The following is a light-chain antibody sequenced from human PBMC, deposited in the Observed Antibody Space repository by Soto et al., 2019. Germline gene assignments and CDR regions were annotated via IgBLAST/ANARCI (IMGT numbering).Light chain of an antibody. V-gene: IGLV7-46*01. Sequence: QAVVTQEPSLTVSPGGTVTLTCASSTGAVTNGHYPYWFQQKPAQAPRTLIYDTSNKHSWTPARFSGSLLGGKPVLTLSGAQPEDEAAYFCLLSYGGARRVFGGGTKVTVL. CDR2: DTS. CDR1: TGAVTNGHY. J-gene: IGLJ2*01. CDR3: LLSYGGARRV.